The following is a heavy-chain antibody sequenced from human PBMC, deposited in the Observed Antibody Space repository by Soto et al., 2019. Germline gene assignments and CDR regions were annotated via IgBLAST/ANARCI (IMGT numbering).Heavy chain of an antibody. D-gene: IGHD6-6*01. V-gene: IGHV1-3*01. J-gene: IGHJ4*02. Sequence: ASVKVSCKASGYTFTSYAMHWVREAPGQRLEWMGWINAGNGNTKYSQKFQGRVTITRDTSASTAYMELSSLRSEDTAVYYCATANLEYSRPLGFDYWARGTLVTVSS. CDR2: INAGNGNT. CDR1: GYTFTSYA. CDR3: ATANLEYSRPLGFDY.